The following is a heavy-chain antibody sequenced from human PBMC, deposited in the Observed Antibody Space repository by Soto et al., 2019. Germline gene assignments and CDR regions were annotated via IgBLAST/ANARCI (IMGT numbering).Heavy chain of an antibody. D-gene: IGHD3-22*01. CDR3: ARDRVESGYPEYFQH. Sequence: GGSLRLSCAASGFTFSSYAMSWVRQAPGRGLQWVSVISGSGGSTYYADSVKGRFTISRDNSKNTLYLQMNSLRAEDTAVYYCARDRVESGYPEYFQHWGQGTLVTVSS. J-gene: IGHJ1*01. CDR1: GFTFSSYA. V-gene: IGHV3-23*01. CDR2: ISGSGGST.